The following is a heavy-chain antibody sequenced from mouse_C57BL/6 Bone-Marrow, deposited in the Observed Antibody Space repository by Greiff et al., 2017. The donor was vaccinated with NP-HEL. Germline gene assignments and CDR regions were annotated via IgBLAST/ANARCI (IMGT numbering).Heavy chain of an antibody. J-gene: IGHJ3*01. Sequence: VKLVESGAELVRPGASVTLSCKASGYTFTDYEMHWVKQTPVHGLEWIGAIDPETGGSAYNQKFKGKAILTADKSSSTAYIELRSLTSEDSAVYYCTRCDGYYGWFAYWGQGTLVTVSA. D-gene: IGHD2-3*01. CDR2: IDPETGGS. CDR3: TRCDGYYGWFAY. CDR1: GYTFTDYE. V-gene: IGHV1-15*01.